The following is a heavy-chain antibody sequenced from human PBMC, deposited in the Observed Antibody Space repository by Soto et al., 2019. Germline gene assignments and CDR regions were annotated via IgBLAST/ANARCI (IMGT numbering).Heavy chain of an antibody. J-gene: IGHJ5*01. V-gene: IGHV3-30*03. CDR2: ISYDESDK. Sequence: PGGSLRLSCSASGFTFSSYAMHWVRQAPGKGLEWVAVISYDESDKYYADSLKGRLTISRDNDRNSLYLEMNSLRDEDTAVYYCARDRCYDGTCYSAADSWGQGTLVTVSS. CDR3: ARDRCYDGTCYSAADS. D-gene: IGHD2-15*01. CDR1: GFTFSSYA.